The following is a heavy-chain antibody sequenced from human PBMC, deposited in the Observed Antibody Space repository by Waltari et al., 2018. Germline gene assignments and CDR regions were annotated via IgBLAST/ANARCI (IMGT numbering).Heavy chain of an antibody. Sequence: QLQLQESGPGLVKPSETLSLTCTVSGGSISSSSYYWGWIRQPPGKGLEWIGSIYYSGSTYYNPSLKSRVTISVDTSKNQFSLKLSSVTAADTAVYYCARDGSSGPLGYWGQGTLVTVSS. D-gene: IGHD6-19*01. J-gene: IGHJ4*02. CDR1: GGSISSSSYY. CDR2: IYYSGST. CDR3: ARDGSSGPLGY. V-gene: IGHV4-39*07.